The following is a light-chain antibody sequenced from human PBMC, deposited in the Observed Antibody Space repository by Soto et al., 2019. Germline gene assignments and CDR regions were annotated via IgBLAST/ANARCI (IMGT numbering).Light chain of an antibody. CDR2: GAS. Sequence: EIVMTQSPATLSVSPGERATLSCRASQSVSSNLAWYQHKPGQAPRLIIYGASTRATGIPARFSGSGSGTEFTLTISSLQSEDFAVYYCQQYNNWPRTFGQGTKVEIK. CDR3: QQYNNWPRT. J-gene: IGKJ1*01. V-gene: IGKV3-15*01. CDR1: QSVSSN.